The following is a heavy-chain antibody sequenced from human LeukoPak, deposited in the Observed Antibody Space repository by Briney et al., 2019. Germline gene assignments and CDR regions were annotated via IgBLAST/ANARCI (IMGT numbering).Heavy chain of an antibody. V-gene: IGHV3-23*01. Sequence: PGGSLRLSCVGSGLTFSQYGVSWVRQAPGKGLEWVSGISGSGNRTYYVDSVKGRFSISRDNSKNTAYLQMNSLRAEDTAVYYCAKASRVAVAGGRFNYWGQGTLVTVSS. CDR3: AKASRVAVAGGRFNY. D-gene: IGHD6-19*01. CDR1: GLTFSQYG. J-gene: IGHJ4*02. CDR2: ISGSGNRT.